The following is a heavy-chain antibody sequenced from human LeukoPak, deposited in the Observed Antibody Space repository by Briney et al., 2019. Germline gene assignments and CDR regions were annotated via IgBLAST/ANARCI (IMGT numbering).Heavy chain of an antibody. Sequence: ASVKVSCKVIAYDFTGYHIHWVRLAPGQGPEWMGRLNPNTGHAVYAFKFQGRVTITRDTSSSTAYMEVTRLTSDDTALYYCAKDRDGADRIILWGQGTLVTVSS. J-gene: IGHJ4*02. CDR3: AKDRDGADRIIL. CDR1: AYDFTGYH. D-gene: IGHD5-24*01. V-gene: IGHV1-2*06. CDR2: LNPNTGHA.